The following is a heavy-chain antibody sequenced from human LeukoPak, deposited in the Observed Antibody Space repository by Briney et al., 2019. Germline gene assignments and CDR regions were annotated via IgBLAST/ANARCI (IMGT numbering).Heavy chain of an antibody. Sequence: PGGSLRLSCAASGFTFSSYAMSWVRQAPGKGLEWVSAISGSGRSTYYADSVKGRFTISRDNSKNTLYLQMNSLRAEDTAVYYCARDIAIGTDAFDIWGQGTMVTVSS. V-gene: IGHV3-23*01. CDR1: GFTFSSYA. J-gene: IGHJ3*02. D-gene: IGHD3-9*01. CDR3: ARDIAIGTDAFDI. CDR2: ISGSGRST.